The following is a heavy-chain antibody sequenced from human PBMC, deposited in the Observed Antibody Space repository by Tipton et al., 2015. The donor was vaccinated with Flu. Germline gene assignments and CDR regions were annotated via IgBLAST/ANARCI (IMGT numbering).Heavy chain of an antibody. Sequence: TLSLTCTVSGGSISSYYWSWIRQPPGKGLEWIGRIYTSGSTNYNPSLKSRVTMSVDTSKNQFSLKLSSVTAADTAVYYCARCYEDTAMVFDAFDIWGQGTMVTVSS. CDR2: IYTSGST. CDR3: ARCYEDTAMVFDAFDI. CDR1: GGSISSYY. J-gene: IGHJ3*02. D-gene: IGHD5-18*01. V-gene: IGHV4-4*07.